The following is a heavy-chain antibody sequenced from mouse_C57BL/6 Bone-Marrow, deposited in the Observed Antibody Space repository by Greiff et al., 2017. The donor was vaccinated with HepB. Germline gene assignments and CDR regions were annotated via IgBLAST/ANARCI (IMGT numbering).Heavy chain of an antibody. J-gene: IGHJ2*01. D-gene: IGHD4-1*01. V-gene: IGHV5-6*01. CDR3: ARWDWAYYFDY. CDR1: GFTFSSYG. CDR2: ISSGGSYT. Sequence: EVQLVESGGDLVKPGGSLKLSCAASGFTFSSYGMSWVRQTPDKRLEWVATISSGGSYTDYPDSVKGRFTISRDNAKNTLYLQMSSLKSEDTAMYYCARWDWAYYFDYWGQGTTLTVSS.